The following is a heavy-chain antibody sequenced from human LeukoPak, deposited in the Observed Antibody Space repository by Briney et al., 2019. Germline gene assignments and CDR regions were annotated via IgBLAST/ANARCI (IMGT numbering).Heavy chain of an antibody. V-gene: IGHV4-31*03. CDR1: GGSISSGGYY. J-gene: IGHJ4*02. CDR3: ASGYSYGNYFDY. Sequence: SETLSLTCTVSGGSISSGGYYWSWIRQHPGKGLEWIGYIYYSGSTYYNPSLKSRVTISVDTSKNQFSLKLSSVTAADTAVYYCASGYSYGNYFDYWGQGTLVTVSS. CDR2: IYYSGST. D-gene: IGHD5-18*01.